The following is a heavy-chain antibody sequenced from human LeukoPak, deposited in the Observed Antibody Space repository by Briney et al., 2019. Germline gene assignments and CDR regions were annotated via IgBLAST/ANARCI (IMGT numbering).Heavy chain of an antibody. CDR1: GGSFSGYY. Sequence: SETLSLTCAVYGGSFSGYYWSWIRQPPGKGLEWIGEINHSGSTNYNPSLKSRVTISVDTSKNQFSLKLSSVTAADTAVYYCARETEGGFRYDYWGQGTLVTVSS. D-gene: IGHD1-26*01. J-gene: IGHJ4*02. CDR3: ARETEGGFRYDY. CDR2: INHSGST. V-gene: IGHV4-34*01.